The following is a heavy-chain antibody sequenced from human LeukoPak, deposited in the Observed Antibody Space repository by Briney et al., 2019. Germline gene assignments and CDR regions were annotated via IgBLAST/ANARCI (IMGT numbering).Heavy chain of an antibody. J-gene: IGHJ4*02. CDR3: ARGRLTVTLKNYFDP. CDR1: GGSLTGYY. Sequence: SETLSLTCAVYGGSLTGYYCSWIRQPPGKGLEWIGEINHAGNTNYNSSLKSRVTMSLDTANNQFSLNLRSVTAADTAVYYRARGRLTVTLKNYFDPWGQGTLVTVSS. CDR2: INHAGNT. V-gene: IGHV4-34*01. D-gene: IGHD4-11*01.